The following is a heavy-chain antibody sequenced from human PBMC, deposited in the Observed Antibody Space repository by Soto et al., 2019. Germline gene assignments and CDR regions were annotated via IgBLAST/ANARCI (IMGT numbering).Heavy chain of an antibody. V-gene: IGHV1-24*01. CDR2: FDPEDGET. CDR3: ATIVVVVAAKTGNWFDP. CDR1: GYTLTELS. J-gene: IGHJ5*02. D-gene: IGHD2-15*01. Sequence: ASVKVSCKVSGYTLTELSMHWVRHAPGKGLEWMGGFDPEDGETIYAQKFQGRVTMTEDTSTGTAYMELSSLRSEDTAVYYCATIVVVVAAKTGNWFDPWGQGTLVTVAS.